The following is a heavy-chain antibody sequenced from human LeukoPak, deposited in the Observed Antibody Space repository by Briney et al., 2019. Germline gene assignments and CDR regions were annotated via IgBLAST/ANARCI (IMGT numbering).Heavy chain of an antibody. V-gene: IGHV3-48*01. CDR1: GFTFSSYS. CDR2: ISSSSSTI. D-gene: IGHD3-10*01. Sequence: GGSLRLSCAASGFTFSSYSMNWVRQAPGKGLEWVSYISSSSSTIYYADSVKGRFTISRDNSKNTLYLQMNSLRAEDTAIYYCAKGSGSYKGIDYWGQGTLVTVSS. CDR3: AKGSGSYKGIDY. J-gene: IGHJ4*02.